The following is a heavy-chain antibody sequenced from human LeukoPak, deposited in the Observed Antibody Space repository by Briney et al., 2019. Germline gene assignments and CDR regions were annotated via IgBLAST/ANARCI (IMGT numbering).Heavy chain of an antibody. CDR1: GGSISSGGYS. CDR3: ARDADYAGAFDI. D-gene: IGHD4-17*01. CDR2: IYRSGST. V-gene: IGHV4-30-2*01. J-gene: IGHJ3*02. Sequence: SETLSLTCAVSGGSISSGGYSWSWIRQPPGKGLEWIGYIYRSGSTYYNPSLKSRVTISVDRSKNQFSLKLSSVTAADTAVYYCARDADYAGAFDIWGQGTMVTVSS.